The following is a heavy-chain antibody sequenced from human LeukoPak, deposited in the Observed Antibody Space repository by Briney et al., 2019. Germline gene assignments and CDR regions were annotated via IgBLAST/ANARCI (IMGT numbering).Heavy chain of an antibody. V-gene: IGHV1-69*11. J-gene: IGHJ4*02. Sequence: ASVKVSCKASGGTFSSYAINWVRQAPGQGLEWMGRIIPILGTANYAQKFQGRITITTDESTSTAYMELSSLRSEDTAVYYCARISSSWLYYFDYWGQGTLVTVSS. CDR1: GGTFSSYA. CDR2: IIPILGTA. CDR3: ARISSSWLYYFDY. D-gene: IGHD6-13*01.